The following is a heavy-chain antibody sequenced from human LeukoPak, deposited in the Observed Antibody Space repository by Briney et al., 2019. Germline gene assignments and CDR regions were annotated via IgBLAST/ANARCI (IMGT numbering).Heavy chain of an antibody. V-gene: IGHV3-74*01. Sequence: GESLRLSCIASGFSFSGHWMHWARQLPGKGLVWVSRISPTGSTTSYADSVKGRFTVSRDNAKNTLYLQVNNLRAEDTAVYYCARGPNSNWSGLDFWGQGTLLTVSS. CDR1: GFSFSGHW. J-gene: IGHJ4*02. D-gene: IGHD6-6*01. CDR3: ARGPNSNWSGLDF. CDR2: ISPTGSTT.